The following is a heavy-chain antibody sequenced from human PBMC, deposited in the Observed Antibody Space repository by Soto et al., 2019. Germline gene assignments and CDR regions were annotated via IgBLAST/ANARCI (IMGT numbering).Heavy chain of an antibody. CDR1: GYNFNTFD. CDR2: MNPKSGNT. Sequence: ASVKVSFKASGYNFNTFDIYWVRQATGHGLEWMGWMNPKSGNTGYAQELRGRVTMTRXXXXTXAXMXLXXLTSDDTGVYYCAGGNFRYWGQGTLVTVSS. V-gene: IGHV1-8*02. J-gene: IGHJ4*02. CDR3: AGGNFRY.